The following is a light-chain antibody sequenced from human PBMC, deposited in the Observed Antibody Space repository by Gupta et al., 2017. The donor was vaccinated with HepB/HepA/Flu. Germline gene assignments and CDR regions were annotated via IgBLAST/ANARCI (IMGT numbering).Light chain of an antibody. V-gene: IGKV3D-20*01. J-gene: IGKJ5*01. CDR2: DAS. CDR1: QSLTNNF. CDR3: QQFYDLPIT. Sequence: PGERATLSCGASQSLTNNFLAWYQLKPGLAPRLLIYDASSRAPGIPDRFSGSGSETDFTLTISRLEPEDFAVYYCQQFYDLPITFGQGTRLEIK.